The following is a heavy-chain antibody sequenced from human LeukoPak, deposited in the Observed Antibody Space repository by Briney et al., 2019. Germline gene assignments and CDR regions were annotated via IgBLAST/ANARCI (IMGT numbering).Heavy chain of an antibody. V-gene: IGHV4-61*02. Sequence: PSETLSLTCTVSGGSISSGSYYWSWIRQPAGKGLEWIGRIYTSGSTNYNPSLKSRVTISVDTSKNQFSLKLSSVTAADTAVYYCARQSRGSSWYWFDPWGQGTLVTVSS. D-gene: IGHD6-13*01. CDR1: GGSISSGSYY. CDR3: ARQSRGSSWYWFDP. J-gene: IGHJ5*02. CDR2: IYTSGST.